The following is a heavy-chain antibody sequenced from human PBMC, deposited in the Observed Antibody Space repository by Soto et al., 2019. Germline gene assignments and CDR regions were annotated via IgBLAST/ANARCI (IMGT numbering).Heavy chain of an antibody. CDR1: GGSVTTYTYY. D-gene: IGHD3-9*01. CDR2: IYYRGST. CDR3: ARKIDKYYFYGLDV. J-gene: IGHJ6*02. V-gene: IGHV4-61*01. Sequence: QMQLHESGPRLVKPSETLSLTCTVSGGSVTTYTYYWSWIRQPPGKGLEWIGNIYYRGSTNYNPSLKSRLTISVDTSRNQFSMKVRSVTAADTATYYCARKIDKYYFYGLDVWGQGTTVIVSS.